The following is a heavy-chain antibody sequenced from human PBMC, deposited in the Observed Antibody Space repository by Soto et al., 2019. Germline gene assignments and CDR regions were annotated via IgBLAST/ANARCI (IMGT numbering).Heavy chain of an antibody. V-gene: IGHV4-31*03. CDR2: ISHSGGA. CDR3: ARASMVTTSGTTAYYFDN. CDR1: GGSIISDYHF. J-gene: IGHJ4*02. D-gene: IGHD4-17*01. Sequence: SETLSLTCTVSGGSIISDYHFWTWIRQHPGKGLEWVAYISHSGGAYYNPSLKSRLSISIDTSKKQFSLKVSSVTAADTAFYYCARASMVTTSGTTAYYFDNWGQGALVTVSS.